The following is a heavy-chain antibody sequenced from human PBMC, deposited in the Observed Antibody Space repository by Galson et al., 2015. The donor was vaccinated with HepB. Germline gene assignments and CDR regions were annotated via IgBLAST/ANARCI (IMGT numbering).Heavy chain of an antibody. CDR2: ISSSSSYT. CDR1: GFTFSDYY. V-gene: IGHV3-11*06. D-gene: IGHD3-3*01. J-gene: IGHJ2*01. CDR3: ARGGGYYDFWSGYYMDWYFDL. Sequence: SLRLSCAASGFTFSDYYMSWIRQAPGKGLEWVSYISSSSSYTNYADSVKGRFTISRDNAKNSLYLRMNSLRAEDTAVYYCARGGGYYDFWSGYYMDWYFDLWGRGTLVTVSS.